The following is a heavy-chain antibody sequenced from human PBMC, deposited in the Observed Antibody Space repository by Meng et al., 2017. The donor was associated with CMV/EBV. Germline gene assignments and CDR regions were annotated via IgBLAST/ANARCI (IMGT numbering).Heavy chain of an antibody. J-gene: IGHJ6*02. CDR2: IKQDGVEK. V-gene: IGHV3-7*01. Sequence: GGSLRLSCAASGFTFSSYLMSWVRQAPGKGLEWVANIKQDGVEKYYVDSVKGRFTISRDNAKNALYLKMNSLRAEDTAVYYCARDCSSTTGGMDVWGQGTTVTVSS. D-gene: IGHD2-2*01. CDR3: ARDCSSTTGGMDV. CDR1: GFTFSSYL.